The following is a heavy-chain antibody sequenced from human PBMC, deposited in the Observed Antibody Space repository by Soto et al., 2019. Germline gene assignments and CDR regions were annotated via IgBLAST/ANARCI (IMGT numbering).Heavy chain of an antibody. Sequence: GGTLRLSCTASGFTFGEYDMSWIRQGPGKGLEWVGVLRSKAYVRTTHYAASVKGRFTISGDDSISIAYLQMNILKTEDTAVYYCTRVEDNCGRRSTDVSGQGTFLTVS. CDR3: TRVEDNCGRRSTDV. CDR1: GFTFGEYD. J-gene: IGHJ6*02. CDR2: LRSKAYVRTT. D-gene: IGHD1-20*01. V-gene: IGHV3-49*03.